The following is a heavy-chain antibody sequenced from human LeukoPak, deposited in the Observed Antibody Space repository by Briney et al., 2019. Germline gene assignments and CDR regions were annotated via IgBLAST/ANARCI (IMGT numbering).Heavy chain of an antibody. J-gene: IGHJ4*02. CDR2: IFGSGGSP. D-gene: IGHD1-26*01. V-gene: IGHV3-23*01. CDR3: KIFLAGVGAMDY. Sequence: PGGSLRLSCEASGFTFGSHAMYWVRQAPGQGLEWVAGIFGSGGSPHYAESVKGRFTISRDNPRNTVYLQINSLRAEDTAVYYCKIFLAGVGAMDYWGQGTLVTVSS. CDR1: GFTFGSHA.